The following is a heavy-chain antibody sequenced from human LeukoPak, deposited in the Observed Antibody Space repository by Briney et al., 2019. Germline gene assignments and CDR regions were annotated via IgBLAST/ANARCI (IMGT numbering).Heavy chain of an antibody. CDR1: GYSFTSYD. CDR3: ARGQGGH. D-gene: IGHD3-16*01. Sequence: ASVKVSCKASGYSFTSYDINWVRQATGQGLEWMGLMNPNSGYSGYAQKFKDRVTVTWNTSISTAYMELSSLRSEDTAVYYCARGQGGHWGQGTLVTVSS. V-gene: IGHV1-8*03. J-gene: IGHJ1*01. CDR2: MNPNSGYS.